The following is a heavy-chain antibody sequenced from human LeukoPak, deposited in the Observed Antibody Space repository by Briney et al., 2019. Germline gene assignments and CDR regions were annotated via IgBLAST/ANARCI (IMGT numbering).Heavy chain of an antibody. Sequence: ASVKVSCKASGYTFTSYGISWVRQAPGQGLEWMGWISAYNGNTNYAQKLQGRVTMTTDTSTSTAYMELRSLRSDDTAVYYCARDPQGLGLRYFDWFGTPYHDAFDIWGQGTMVTVSS. J-gene: IGHJ3*02. CDR2: ISAYNGNT. D-gene: IGHD3-9*01. V-gene: IGHV1-18*01. CDR3: ARDPQGLGLRYFDWFGTPYHDAFDI. CDR1: GYTFTSYG.